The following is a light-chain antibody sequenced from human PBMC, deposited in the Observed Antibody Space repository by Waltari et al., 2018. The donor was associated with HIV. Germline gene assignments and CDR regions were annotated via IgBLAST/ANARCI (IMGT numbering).Light chain of an antibody. CDR3: AAWDDTLTVV. CDR2: RNN. Sequence: QSVLTQPPSASGTPGQSVTLPCSGTSSNIGTTYVYWYQQFPGTAPKLLIYRNNKRPSGVPDRFSGSKSGTSASLDISGLQSDDEAEYYCAAWDDTLTVVFGGGTKLTVL. V-gene: IGLV1-47*01. J-gene: IGLJ2*01. CDR1: SSNIGTTY.